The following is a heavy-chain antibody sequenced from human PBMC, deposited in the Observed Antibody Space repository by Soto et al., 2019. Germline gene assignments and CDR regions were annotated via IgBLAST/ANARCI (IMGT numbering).Heavy chain of an antibody. CDR2: ISSSSSYI. CDR3: ARDNRNTYCGSDCYFYFDY. V-gene: IGHV3-21*01. D-gene: IGHD2-21*01. J-gene: IGHJ4*02. Sequence: EVQLVESGGGLVKPGGSLRLSCAASGITFSSYSMNWVRQAPGKGLEWVSSISSSSSYIYYADSVKGRFTISRDNAKNSLYLEISSLRAEDTAVYYCARDNRNTYCGSDCYFYFDYWGQGTLVTVSS. CDR1: GITFSSYS.